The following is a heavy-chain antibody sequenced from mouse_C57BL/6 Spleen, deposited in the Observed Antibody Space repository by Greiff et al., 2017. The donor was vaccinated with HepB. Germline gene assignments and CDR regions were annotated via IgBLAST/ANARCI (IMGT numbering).Heavy chain of an antibody. Sequence: QVQLQQPGAELVRPGSSVKLSCKASGYTFTSYWMDWVKQRPGQGLEWIGNIYPSDSETHYTQKFKDKATLTVDKSSSTAYMQLSSLASEDSAVYYCARGRLGFAYWGQGTLVTASA. V-gene: IGHV1-61*01. CDR2: IYPSDSET. CDR1: GYTFTSYW. D-gene: IGHD3-2*02. J-gene: IGHJ3*01. CDR3: ARGRLGFAY.